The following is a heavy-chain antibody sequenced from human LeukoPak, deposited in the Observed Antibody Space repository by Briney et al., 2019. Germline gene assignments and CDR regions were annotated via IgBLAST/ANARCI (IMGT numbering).Heavy chain of an antibody. V-gene: IGHV4-59*12. D-gene: IGHD2-2*02. CDR2: IYYSGST. CDR3: ARVTYQNCSSTSCYSPFDY. CDR1: GGSISSYY. Sequence: SETLSLTCTVSGGSISSYYWSWIRQPPGKGLEWIGYIYYSGSTNYNPSLKSRVTISVDTSKNQFSLKLSSVTAADTAVYYCARVTYQNCSSTSCYSPFDYWGQGTLVTVSS. J-gene: IGHJ4*02.